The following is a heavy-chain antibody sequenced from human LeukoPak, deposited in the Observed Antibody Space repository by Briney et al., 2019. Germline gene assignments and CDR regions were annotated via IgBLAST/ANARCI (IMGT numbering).Heavy chain of an antibody. J-gene: IGHJ3*02. CDR3: ARGRSRNVLRFLEWSNDAFDI. Sequence: SVKVSCKASGGTFSSYAISWVRQAPGQGLEWMEGIIPIFGTANYAQKFQGRVTITTDESTSTAYMELSSLRSEDTAVYYCARGRSRNVLRFLEWSNDAFDIWGQGTMVTVSS. CDR1: GGTFSSYA. D-gene: IGHD3-3*01. V-gene: IGHV1-69*05. CDR2: IIPIFGTA.